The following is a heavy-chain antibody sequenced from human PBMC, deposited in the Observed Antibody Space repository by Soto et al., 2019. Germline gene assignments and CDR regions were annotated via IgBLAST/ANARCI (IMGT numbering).Heavy chain of an antibody. J-gene: IGHJ6*02. D-gene: IGHD2-21*01. CDR2: MNPKSGYT. Sequence: ASVNLYRKASAYTFSSYDINWVRQATGQGLEWMGWMNPKSGYTGYAQKFQGRVTMTRDTSISTAYMEVSSLRSEDTAIYYCARAYGDLDVWG. CDR1: AYTFSSYD. CDR3: ARAYGDLDV. V-gene: IGHV1-8*01.